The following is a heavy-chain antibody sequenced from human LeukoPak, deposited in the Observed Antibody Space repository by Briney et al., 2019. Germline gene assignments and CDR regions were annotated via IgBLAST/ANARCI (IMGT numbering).Heavy chain of an antibody. CDR2: ISPDGNEM. CDR3: AREGAGAFDY. CDR1: GFIFRRYI. D-gene: IGHD1-26*01. Sequence: GGSLRLSCTVSGFIFRRYIMHWVRQAPAKGLEWVASISPDGNEMYHADSVKGRFTISRDNSKNTLYLQMNSLRAGDTAMYSCAREGAGAFDYWGQGTLVTVSS. V-gene: IGHV3-30-3*01. J-gene: IGHJ4*02.